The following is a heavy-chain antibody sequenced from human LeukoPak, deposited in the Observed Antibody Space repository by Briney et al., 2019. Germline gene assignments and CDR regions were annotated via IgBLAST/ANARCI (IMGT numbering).Heavy chain of an antibody. Sequence: SVKVSCKASGGTFSSYAISWVRQAPGQGLEWMGRIIPILGIANYAQKFQGRVTITADESTSTAYMELSSLRSEDTAVYYCARDSMVRGYSFDYWGQGTLVTVSS. D-gene: IGHD3-10*01. CDR2: IIPILGIA. V-gene: IGHV1-69*04. J-gene: IGHJ4*02. CDR1: GGTFSSYA. CDR3: ARDSMVRGYSFDY.